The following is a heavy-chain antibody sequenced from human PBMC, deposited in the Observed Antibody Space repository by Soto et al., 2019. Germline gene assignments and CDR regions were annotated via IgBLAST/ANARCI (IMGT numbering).Heavy chain of an antibody. J-gene: IGHJ3*02. V-gene: IGHV3-11*01. CDR3: ARGHGNPLTMVRGVIIGAFDI. D-gene: IGHD3-10*01. CDR1: GFTFSDYY. CDR2: ISSSGSTI. Sequence: QVQLVESGGGLVKPGGSLRLSCAASGFTFSDYYMSWIRQAPGKGLEWVSYISSSGSTIYYADSVKGRFTISRDNAKNSLYLQMNSLRAEDTDVYYCARGHGNPLTMVRGVIIGAFDIWGQGTMVTVSS.